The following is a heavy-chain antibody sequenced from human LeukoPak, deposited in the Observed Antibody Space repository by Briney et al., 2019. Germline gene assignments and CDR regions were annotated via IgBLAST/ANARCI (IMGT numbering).Heavy chain of an antibody. Sequence: GGSLRLSCAASGFPFDDYGMSWVRQAPGKGLEWVSDITWSGGSTGYADSVKGRFTISRDSARDSLYLQLNSLRAEDTAFYYCARAFRYSTSSRTFDYWGQGTLVTVSS. D-gene: IGHD6-6*01. V-gene: IGHV3-20*04. CDR1: GFPFDDYG. CDR3: ARAFRYSTSSRTFDY. CDR2: ITWSGGST. J-gene: IGHJ4*02.